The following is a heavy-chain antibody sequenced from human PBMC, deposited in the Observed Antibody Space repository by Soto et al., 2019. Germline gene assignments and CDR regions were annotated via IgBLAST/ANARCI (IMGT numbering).Heavy chain of an antibody. J-gene: IGHJ4*02. Sequence: ASVKVCCKASGYTFSNYGSSWVRQVPGQGLEWMGWISAYNGNTNYAQKLQGRVTMTTDTSTSTAYMELRSLRSGDTAVYYCARDDIVVVVAAIDYWGQGTLVTVSS. V-gene: IGHV1-18*01. D-gene: IGHD2-15*01. CDR2: ISAYNGNT. CDR3: ARDDIVVVVAAIDY. CDR1: GYTFSNYG.